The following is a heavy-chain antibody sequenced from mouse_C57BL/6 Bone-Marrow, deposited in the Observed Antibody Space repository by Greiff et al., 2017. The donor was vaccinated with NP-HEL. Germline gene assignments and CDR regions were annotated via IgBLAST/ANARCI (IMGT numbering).Heavy chain of an antibody. J-gene: IGHJ4*01. CDR1: GYTFTSYT. CDR2: INPSSGYT. Sequence: QVQLQQSGAELARPGASVRMSCKASGYTFTSYTMHWVKQRPGQGLEWIGYINPSSGYTKYNQKFKDKATLTADKSSSTAYMQLSSLTSEDSAVYYCARSGHYGSTPYYAMDYWGQGTSVTVSS. D-gene: IGHD1-1*01. V-gene: IGHV1-4*01. CDR3: ARSGHYGSTPYYAMDY.